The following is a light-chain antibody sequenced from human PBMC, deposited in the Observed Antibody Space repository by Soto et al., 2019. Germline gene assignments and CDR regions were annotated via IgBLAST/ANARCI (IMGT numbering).Light chain of an antibody. V-gene: IGLV2-14*01. CDR2: DVS. CDR3: SSYTSSSSVV. CDR1: SSDVGGSNY. J-gene: IGLJ2*01. Sequence: QSVLTQPASVSGSPGQSITISCTGTSSDVGGSNYVSWYQQHPGKAPKLMIYDVSNRPSGVSNRFSGSTSGNTASLTISGLQAEDDADYYCSSYTSSSSVVFGGGTKLTVL.